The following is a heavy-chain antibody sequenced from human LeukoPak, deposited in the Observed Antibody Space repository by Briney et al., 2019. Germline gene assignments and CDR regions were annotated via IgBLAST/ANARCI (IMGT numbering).Heavy chain of an antibody. J-gene: IGHJ4*02. V-gene: IGHV1-2*02. CDR1: GYTFTGYY. CDR2: INPNIGDT. Sequence: ASVKVSCKASGYTFTGYYMHWVRQAPGQGLEWMGWINPNIGDTNYAQKFQGRVTMTRDTSISTAYMELSRLRFDDTAVYYCARINSSRWYDFWGRGTLVTV. D-gene: IGHD6-13*01. CDR3: ARINSSRWYDF.